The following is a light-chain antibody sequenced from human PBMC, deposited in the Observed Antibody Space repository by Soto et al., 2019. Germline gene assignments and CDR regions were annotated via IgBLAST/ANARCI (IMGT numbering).Light chain of an antibody. CDR3: QQYGRSPFT. CDR2: GAS. J-gene: IGKJ3*01. V-gene: IGKV3-20*01. Sequence: EIVMTQSPGTLSLSPGETATLSCRASQSVSSNYVAWFHQKPGQAPRLLIYGASSRATGVPDRFSASGSGTDFTLTIGRLEPEDFAVYYCQQYGRSPFTFGPGTKSGYQT. CDR1: QSVSSNY.